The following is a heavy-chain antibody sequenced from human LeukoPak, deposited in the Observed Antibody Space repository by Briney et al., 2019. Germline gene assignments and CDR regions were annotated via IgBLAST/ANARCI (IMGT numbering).Heavy chain of an antibody. Sequence: QPGGSLRLSCAASGFTVSSNYMSWVRQAPGKGLEWVSVIYSGGSTYYADSVKGRFTISRDNSKNTLYLQMNSLRAEDTAVYYCASSPYSSSWYDSAFDYWGQGTLVTVSS. D-gene: IGHD6-13*01. CDR1: GFTVSSNY. J-gene: IGHJ4*02. CDR3: ASSPYSSSWYDSAFDY. V-gene: IGHV3-66*01. CDR2: IYSGGST.